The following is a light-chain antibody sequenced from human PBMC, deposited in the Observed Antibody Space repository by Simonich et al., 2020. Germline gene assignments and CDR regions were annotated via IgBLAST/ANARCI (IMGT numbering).Light chain of an antibody. CDR3: SSYAGSSTVV. V-gene: IGLV2-8*01. CDR1: SSDVGGYNY. J-gene: IGLJ2*01. CDR2: EVS. Sequence: QSALTQPPSASGSPGQSVTISCTGTSSDVGGYNYVSWYQQHPGKAPKLLIYEVSKRPAGVPDRVSGSKSGNTASLTVSGLQAEDEADYYCSSYAGSSTVVFGGGTKLTVL.